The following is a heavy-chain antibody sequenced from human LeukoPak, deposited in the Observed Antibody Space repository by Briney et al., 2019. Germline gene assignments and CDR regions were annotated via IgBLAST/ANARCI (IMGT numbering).Heavy chain of an antibody. J-gene: IGHJ4*02. CDR2: ISGSGGST. Sequence: GGSLRLSCAASGFTFSSYAMSWVRQAPGKGLEWVSAISGSGGSTYYADSVKGRFTISRDNSKNTLYLQMNSLRAEDTAVYYCAKDRGLMVAAALAVDYLGQGTLVTVSS. D-gene: IGHD2-15*01. CDR3: AKDRGLMVAAALAVDY. CDR1: GFTFSSYA. V-gene: IGHV3-23*01.